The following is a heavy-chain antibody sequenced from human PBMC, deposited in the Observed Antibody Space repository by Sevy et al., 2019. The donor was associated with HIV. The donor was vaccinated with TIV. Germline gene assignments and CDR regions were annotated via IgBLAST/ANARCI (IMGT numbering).Heavy chain of an antibody. Sequence: GGSLKLSCAASGFTFSKYSMSWVRQPPGKGLEWVSTFSFGCGEINYADSVKGRFTISRDNSKSSVYLQMNILRPEDTAVYYCAREGCTKPHDYWGQGTLVTVSS. D-gene: IGHD2-8*01. CDR1: GFTFSKYS. V-gene: IGHV3-23*01. CDR2: FSFGCGEI. CDR3: AREGCTKPHDY. J-gene: IGHJ4*02.